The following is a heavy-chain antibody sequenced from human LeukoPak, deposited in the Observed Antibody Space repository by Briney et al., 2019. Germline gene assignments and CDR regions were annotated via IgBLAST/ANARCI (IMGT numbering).Heavy chain of an antibody. V-gene: IGHV3-9*03. D-gene: IGHD6-19*01. CDR3: TKRGSSGWPHFDY. J-gene: IGHJ4*02. Sequence: PGGSLRLSCAASGFTFNDYAMHWVRQAPGKGLEWVSGIGWNSVRIGYADSVKGRFTISRDNAKNSLYLQMNRLRAADMPLHFCTKRGSSGWPHFDYRRQGTLVTVSS. CDR1: GFTFNDYA. CDR2: IGWNSVRI.